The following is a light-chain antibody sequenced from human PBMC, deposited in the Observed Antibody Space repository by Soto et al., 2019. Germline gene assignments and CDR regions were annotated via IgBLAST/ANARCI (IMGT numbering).Light chain of an antibody. CDR1: SSDIGGYVY. CDR3: SSFAGSNNCPYV. V-gene: IGLV2-14*01. J-gene: IGLJ1*01. CDR2: EVN. Sequence: QSALTQPASVSGSPGQSITISCSGTSSDIGGYVYVSWYQKHPGKAPKLMIYEVNSRPSGVSNRFSGSKSGNTASLTISGLQEEDEADYYCSSFAGSNNCPYVFGTGTKVTVL.